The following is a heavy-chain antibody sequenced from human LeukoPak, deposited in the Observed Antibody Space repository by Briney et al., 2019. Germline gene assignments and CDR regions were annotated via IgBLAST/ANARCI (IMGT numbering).Heavy chain of an antibody. V-gene: IGHV4-39*01. D-gene: IGHD3/OR15-3a*01. CDR3: ARRPRPFWTLMDFDI. CDR1: GGSISSYY. CDR2: IYYSGST. Sequence: KPSETLSLTCTVSGGSISSYYWGWIRQPPGKGLEWIGSIYYSGSTYYNPSLKSRVTISVDTSKNQFSLKLSSVTAADTAVYYCARRPRPFWTLMDFDIWGQGTMVTVSS. J-gene: IGHJ3*02.